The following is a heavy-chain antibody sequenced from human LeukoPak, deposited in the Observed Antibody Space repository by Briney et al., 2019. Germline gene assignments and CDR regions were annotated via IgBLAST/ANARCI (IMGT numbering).Heavy chain of an antibody. Sequence: PGESLQISCQGAGSSFTSYSLGGVRQVPGEGLGGMGIIFPGDSDTRYSPSFQGQVTISADKSISTGYLQWSRLKARATAMYYCASPRWYSGTSGGWFDSWGQGTLVTVSS. CDR3: ASPRWYSGTSGGWFDS. V-gene: IGHV5-51*01. CDR1: GSSFTSYS. D-gene: IGHD6-6*01. CDR2: IFPGDSDT. J-gene: IGHJ5*01.